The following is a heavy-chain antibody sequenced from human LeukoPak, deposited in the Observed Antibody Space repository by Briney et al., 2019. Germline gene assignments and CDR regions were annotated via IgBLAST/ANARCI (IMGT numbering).Heavy chain of an antibody. D-gene: IGHD3-22*01. V-gene: IGHV4-59*01. CDR2: IYYSGST. CDR1: GGSISSYY. J-gene: IGHJ4*02. Sequence: PSETLSLTCTVSGGSISSYYWSWIRQPPGKGLEWIGYIYYSGSTNYNPSLKSRVTISVDTSKNQFSLKLSSVTAADTAVYYCARWHYYDSSGYASRGFYWGQGTLVTVSS. CDR3: ARWHYYDSSGYASRGFY.